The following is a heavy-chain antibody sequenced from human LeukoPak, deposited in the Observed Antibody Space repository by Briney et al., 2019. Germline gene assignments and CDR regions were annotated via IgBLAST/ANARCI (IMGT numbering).Heavy chain of an antibody. D-gene: IGHD5-12*01. Sequence: SETLSLTCTVSGGSISSYYWSWIRQPPGKGLEWIGYIYYSGSTNYNPSLKSRVTISVDTSKNQFSLKLSSVTAADTAVYYCARVSYDYQPDQGYYFDYWGQGTLVTVSS. V-gene: IGHV4-59*01. CDR1: GGSISSYY. J-gene: IGHJ4*02. CDR3: ARVSYDYQPDQGYYFDY. CDR2: IYYSGST.